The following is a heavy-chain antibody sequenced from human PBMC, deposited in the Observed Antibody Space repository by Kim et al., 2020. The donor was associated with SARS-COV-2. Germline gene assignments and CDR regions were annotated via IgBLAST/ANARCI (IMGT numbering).Heavy chain of an antibody. J-gene: IGHJ4*02. CDR3: ARVDRDGSGSYYSQFDY. V-gene: IGHV1-46*01. Sequence: ASVKVSCKASGYTFTNYYMHWVRQAPGQGLEWMGIINPSGGSTSYAQKFQGRVTMTRDTSTSTVYMELSSLKTADTAAYYCARVDRDGSGSYYSQFDYWGQGTLVTVSS. CDR1: GYTFTNYY. D-gene: IGHD3-10*01. CDR2: INPSGGST.